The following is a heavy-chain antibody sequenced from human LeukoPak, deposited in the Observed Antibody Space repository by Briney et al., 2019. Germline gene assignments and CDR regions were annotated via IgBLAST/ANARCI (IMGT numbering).Heavy chain of an antibody. V-gene: IGHV4-38-2*02. D-gene: IGHD3-9*01. Sequence: PSETLSLTCTVSGFSINSHHYWGWIRQPPGQGLEWIANVYHSGSAYYNPSLESRVTVSVDTSKNQFSLRLSSVTAADTAVYFCARQATGLTAYFSITWFDPWGQGTLVTVSS. J-gene: IGHJ5*02. CDR1: GFSINSHHY. CDR3: ARQATGLTAYFSITWFDP. CDR2: VYHSGSA.